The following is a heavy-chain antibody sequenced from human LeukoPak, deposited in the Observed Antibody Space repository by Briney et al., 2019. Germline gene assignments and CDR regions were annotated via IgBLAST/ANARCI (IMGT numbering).Heavy chain of an antibody. V-gene: IGHV4-59*06. J-gene: IGHJ6*02. Sequence: SETLSLTCTVSGGSISDYYWSWIRQPAGKGLEWIGYIYYSGSTYYNPSLKSRVTISVDTSKNQFSLKLSSVTAADTAVYYCARDRGYSSSWYNYYYYGMDVWGQGTTVTVSS. D-gene: IGHD6-13*01. CDR1: GGSISDYY. CDR3: ARDRGYSSSWYNYYYYGMDV. CDR2: IYYSGST.